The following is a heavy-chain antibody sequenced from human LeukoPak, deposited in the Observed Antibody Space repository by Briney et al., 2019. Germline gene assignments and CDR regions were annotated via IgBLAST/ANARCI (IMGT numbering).Heavy chain of an antibody. CDR3: VRDRGTYRPIDY. CDR2: ISWNSGSI. J-gene: IGHJ4*02. V-gene: IGHV3-9*01. CDR1: GFTFDDYA. D-gene: IGHD1-26*01. Sequence: PSGGSLRLSCAASGFTFDDYAMHWVRQAPGKGLEWVSGISWNSGSIGYADSVKGRFTISRDNAKNSLYLQMNSLRAEDTAIYYCVRDRGTYRPIDYWGQGTLVTVSS.